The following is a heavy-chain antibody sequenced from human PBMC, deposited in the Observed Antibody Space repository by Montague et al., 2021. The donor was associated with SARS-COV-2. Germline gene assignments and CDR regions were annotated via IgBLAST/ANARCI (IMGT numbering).Heavy chain of an antibody. CDR2: IDPSDSNT. CDR3: ATPDY. V-gene: IGHV5-10-1*01. Sequence: QSGAEVKKPGESLRISCMGPGYSFTTYWINWVRQMPGKGLEWMGKIDPSDSNTNYSPSFQGHVTISVDRSISTAYLQWRSLKASDTAMYYCATPDYWGQGTLVTVSS. J-gene: IGHJ4*02. CDR1: GYSFTTYW.